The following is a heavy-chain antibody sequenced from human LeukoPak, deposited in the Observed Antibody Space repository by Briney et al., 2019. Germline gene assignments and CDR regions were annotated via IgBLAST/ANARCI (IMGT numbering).Heavy chain of an antibody. D-gene: IGHD3-22*01. CDR3: ARDPPYYDSSGYYYDY. CDR1: GFTFSTYT. CDR2: IRGSSIYI. Sequence: GGSLRLSCAASGFTFSTYTMNCVPQAPGKGLEGVSSIRGSSIYIYYADSVKGRFTVSRDNAKNSLYLQMNSLRAEDTAVYYCARDPPYYDSSGYYYDYWGQGTLVTVSS. V-gene: IGHV3-21*01. J-gene: IGHJ4*02.